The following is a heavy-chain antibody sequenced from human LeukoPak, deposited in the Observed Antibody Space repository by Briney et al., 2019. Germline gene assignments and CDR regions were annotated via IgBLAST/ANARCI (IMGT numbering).Heavy chain of an antibody. Sequence: SETLSLTCAVYGGSFSGYHYTLIRQPPGKGLEWIGEIDHSGSTNYNPSLKSRVTISIDTSKNQFSLQLSSVTAADTAVYYCARRVMTTVVTGGIDYWGQGTLVTVSS. CDR3: ARRVMTTVVTGGIDY. CDR2: IDHSGST. D-gene: IGHD4-23*01. J-gene: IGHJ4*02. CDR1: GGSFSGYH. V-gene: IGHV4-34*01.